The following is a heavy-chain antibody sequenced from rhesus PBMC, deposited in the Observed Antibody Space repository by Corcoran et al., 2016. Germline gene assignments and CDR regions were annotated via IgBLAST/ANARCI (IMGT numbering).Heavy chain of an antibody. V-gene: IGHV5-2*01. Sequence: EVQLVQSGAEVKRPGESLKLSCKTSGYSFTSYWISWGRQMPGKGREWMGAIDPSDSDTRYSPSFQGQVTISADNAISTAYLQWSSLKASDSATYYCAKGEGTAGMGYWGQGVLVTVSS. J-gene: IGHJ4*01. CDR1: GYSFTSYW. D-gene: IGHD5-24*01. CDR2: IDPSDSDT. CDR3: AKGEGTAGMGY.